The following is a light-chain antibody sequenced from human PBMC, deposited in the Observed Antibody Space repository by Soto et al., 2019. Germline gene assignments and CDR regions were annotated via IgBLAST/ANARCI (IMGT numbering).Light chain of an antibody. Sequence: QSVLTQPASVSGSPGQSITISCTGTSSDVGTYTLVSWYQHHPGKAPKLVIYEVNKRPAGASKRTSGSKSGDTASLTISALQAEYEPDHYCSSYYGPTAFHVFGAGTKVTVL. V-gene: IGLV2-23*02. CDR2: EVN. CDR3: SSYYGPTAFHV. CDR1: SSDVGTYTL. J-gene: IGLJ1*01.